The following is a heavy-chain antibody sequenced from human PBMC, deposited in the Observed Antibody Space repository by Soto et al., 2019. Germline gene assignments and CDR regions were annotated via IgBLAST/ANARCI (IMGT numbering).Heavy chain of an antibody. Sequence: PSETLSLTCTVSGGSISSGGYYWSWIRQHPGKGLEWIGYIYYSGSTYYNPSLKSRVTISVDTSKNQFSLKLGSVTAADTAVYYCARGEIRLGSPHYYMAVWGKGTTVTVSS. D-gene: IGHD7-27*01. CDR2: IYYSGST. V-gene: IGHV4-31*03. J-gene: IGHJ6*03. CDR3: ARGEIRLGSPHYYMAV. CDR1: GGSISSGGYY.